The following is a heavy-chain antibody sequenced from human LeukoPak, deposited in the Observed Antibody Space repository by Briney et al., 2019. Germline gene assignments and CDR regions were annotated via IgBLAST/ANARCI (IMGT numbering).Heavy chain of an antibody. CDR2: ISSSSSYI. Sequence: GGSLRLSCAASGFTFSSYSMNWVRQAPGKGLEWVSSISSSSSYIYYADSVKGRFTLSRDNAKNSLYLQMNSLRAEDTAVYYCARDSSSSWVDAFDIWGQGTMVTVSS. CDR1: GFTFSSYS. CDR3: ARDSSSSWVDAFDI. V-gene: IGHV3-21*01. J-gene: IGHJ3*02. D-gene: IGHD6-13*01.